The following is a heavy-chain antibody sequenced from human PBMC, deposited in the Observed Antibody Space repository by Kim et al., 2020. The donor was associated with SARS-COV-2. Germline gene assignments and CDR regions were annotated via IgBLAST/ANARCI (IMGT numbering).Heavy chain of an antibody. D-gene: IGHD3-9*01. V-gene: IGHV3-7*01. CDR3: ARDFIAADYVLGYFDCPRGDAFDI. CDR1: GFTFSSYW. Sequence: GGSLRLSCAASGFTFSSYWMSWVRQAPGKGLEWVANIKQDGSEKYYVDSVKGRFTISRDNAKNSLYLQMNSLRAEDTAVYYCARDFIAADYVLGYFDCPRGDAFDIRGQGTIGTVSS. CDR2: IKQDGSEK. J-gene: IGHJ3*02.